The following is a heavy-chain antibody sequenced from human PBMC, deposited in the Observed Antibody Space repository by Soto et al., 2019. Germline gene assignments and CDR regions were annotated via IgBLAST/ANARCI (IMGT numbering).Heavy chain of an antibody. CDR2: INHSGST. CDR1: GGSFSGYY. J-gene: IGHJ5*02. D-gene: IGHD2-2*01. V-gene: IGHV4-34*01. CDR3: ARGRIVVVPAARRIHNWFDP. Sequence: SETLSLTCVVYGGSFSGYYWSWIRQPPGKGLEWIGEINHSGSTNYNPSLKSRVTISVDTSKNQFSLKLSSVTAADTAVYYCARGRIVVVPAARRIHNWFDPWGQGTLVTVSS.